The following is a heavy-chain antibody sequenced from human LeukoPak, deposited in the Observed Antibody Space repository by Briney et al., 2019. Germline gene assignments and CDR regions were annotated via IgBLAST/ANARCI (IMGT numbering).Heavy chain of an antibody. V-gene: IGHV1-18*01. J-gene: IGHJ3*02. Sequence: ASVKVSCKASGYTFTSYGISWVRQAPGQGLEWMGWISAYNGNTNYAQKLQGRVAMTTDTSTSTAYMELRSLRSDDTAVYYCASTGYCSSTSCPATSIWGQGTMVTVSS. CDR2: ISAYNGNT. CDR1: GYTFTSYG. D-gene: IGHD2-2*01. CDR3: ASTGYCSSTSCPATSI.